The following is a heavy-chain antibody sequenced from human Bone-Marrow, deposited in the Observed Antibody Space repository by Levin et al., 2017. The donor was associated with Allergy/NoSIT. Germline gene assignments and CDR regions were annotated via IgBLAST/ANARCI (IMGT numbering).Heavy chain of an antibody. V-gene: IGHV4-59*01. J-gene: IGHJ5*02. D-gene: IGHD5-12*01. CDR1: GGSISSYY. CDR2: IYYSGST. Sequence: SETLSLTCTVSGGSISSYYWSWIRQPPGKGLEWIGYIYYSGSTNYNPSLKSRVTISVDTSKNQFSLKLSSVTAADTAVYYCARKSGYDFGKRSRRREENWFDPWGQGTLVTVSS. CDR3: ARKSGYDFGKRSRRREENWFDP.